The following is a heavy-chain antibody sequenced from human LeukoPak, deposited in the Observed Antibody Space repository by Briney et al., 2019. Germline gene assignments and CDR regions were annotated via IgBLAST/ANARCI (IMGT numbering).Heavy chain of an antibody. Sequence: GGALRHSRVAPRFTFSGYAMHSVRQAPGKGLHWVAVISYDRCNKYYADYVKGKFTSSRDNSKNTLYLQLDSLRPEDTALYYWARDGYCSSTGCSAYFFDSGGQGTLVTVSS. J-gene: IGHJ4*02. CDR3: ARDGYCSSTGCSAYFFDS. D-gene: IGHD2-2*03. CDR1: RFTFSGYA. V-gene: IGHV3-30-3*01. CDR2: ISYDRCNK.